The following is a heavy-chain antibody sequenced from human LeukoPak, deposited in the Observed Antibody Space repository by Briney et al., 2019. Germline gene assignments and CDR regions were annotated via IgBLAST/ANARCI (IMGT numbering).Heavy chain of an antibody. Sequence: SETLSLTCTVSGGSVSSYYWSWIRQPPGKGLEWIGYIYNSERTKYNSSLESRVTIPVDTSKNQFFLKLSSVTAADTAVYYCARFHSGPSGWYVLWYFDLWGRGTLVTVSS. J-gene: IGHJ2*01. V-gene: IGHV4-4*09. CDR2: IYNSERT. CDR3: ARFHSGPSGWYVLWYFDL. D-gene: IGHD6-19*01. CDR1: GGSVSSYY.